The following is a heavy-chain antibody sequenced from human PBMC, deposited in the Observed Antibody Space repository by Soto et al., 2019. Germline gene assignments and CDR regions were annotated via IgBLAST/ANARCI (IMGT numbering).Heavy chain of an antibody. Sequence: QVQLQESGPGLVKPSETLSLTCTVSGVSISSSYWSWIRQSPGKEMQWIGYIYYSGSVKYNPSLMSRVIISADVSRNELSLRVTPAPAPDTSLYYCARRMYDSSGFSIPFDFRCQGTMLSVSS. CDR2: IYYSGSV. J-gene: IGHJ3*01. V-gene: IGHV4-59*01. CDR3: ARRMYDSSGFSIPFDF. D-gene: IGHD3-22*01. CDR1: GVSISSSY.